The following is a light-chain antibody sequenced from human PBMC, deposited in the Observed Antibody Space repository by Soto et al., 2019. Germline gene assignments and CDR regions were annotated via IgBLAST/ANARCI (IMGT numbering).Light chain of an antibody. J-gene: IGKJ5*01. CDR3: QQYNNWPLA. Sequence: EVVMKQSPATLSVSPGERVTLSCRASQSLSGNLAWYQQKPGQAPRLLIYGASTRATDIPARFSGSGSGTEFTLTISSLQSEDFAVYFCQQYNNWPLAFGQGARLE. CDR2: GAS. CDR1: QSLSGN. V-gene: IGKV3-15*01.